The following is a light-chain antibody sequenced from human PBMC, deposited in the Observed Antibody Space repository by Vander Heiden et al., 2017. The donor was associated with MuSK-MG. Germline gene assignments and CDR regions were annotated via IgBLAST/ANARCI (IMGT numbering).Light chain of an antibody. Sequence: DIQLTQSPSSLSASIGDRVTITCRPSQSISTYLNWYQQKPGKAPNLLIFAASNLQSGVPSRFSGSGSGTDFTLTISRLQPEDLATYFCQQSDRIPFTFGQGTKMEIK. J-gene: IGKJ2*01. V-gene: IGKV1-39*01. CDR3: QQSDRIPFT. CDR1: QSISTY. CDR2: AAS.